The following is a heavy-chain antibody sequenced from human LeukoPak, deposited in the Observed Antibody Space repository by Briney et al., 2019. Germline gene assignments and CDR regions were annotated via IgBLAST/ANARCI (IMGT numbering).Heavy chain of an antibody. CDR2: IYTSGST. CDR3: ARGADFWSGYYPTWFDP. CDR1: GGSISSGRYY. Sequence: SETLSLTCTVSGGSISSGRYYWSWIRQPAGKGLEWIGRIYTSGSTNYNPSLKSRVTISVDTSKNQFSLKLSSVTAADTAVYYCARGADFWSGYYPTWFDPWGQGTLVTVSS. D-gene: IGHD3-3*01. J-gene: IGHJ5*02. V-gene: IGHV4-61*02.